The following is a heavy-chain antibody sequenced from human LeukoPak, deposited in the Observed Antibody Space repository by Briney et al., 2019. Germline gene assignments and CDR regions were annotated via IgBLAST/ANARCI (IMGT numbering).Heavy chain of an antibody. V-gene: IGHV3-23*01. CDR1: GFTFSSYA. Sequence: GGSLRLSCAASGFTFSSYAMSWVRQAPGKGLEWVSAISGSGGSTYYADFVKGRFTISRDNSKNTLYLQMNSLRAEDTAVYYCAKDAGYCSSTSCPDCYYYGMDVWGKGTTVTVSS. D-gene: IGHD2-2*01. CDR2: ISGSGGST. CDR3: AKDAGYCSSTSCPDCYYYGMDV. J-gene: IGHJ6*04.